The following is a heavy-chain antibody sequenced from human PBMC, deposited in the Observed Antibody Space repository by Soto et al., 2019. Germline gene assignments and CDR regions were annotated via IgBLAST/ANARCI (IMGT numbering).Heavy chain of an antibody. J-gene: IGHJ4*02. D-gene: IGHD3-22*01. CDR1: GITFSNYW. V-gene: IGHV3-74*01. CDR2: IHSDGITT. CDR3: TLHKFDSSGYVSDY. Sequence: EVQVEESGGGVVQPGGSLRLSCAASGITFSNYWMEWVRQAPGKGLVWVSRIHSDGITTYYGDSVKGRFTISRDNANSTVYLQMNSLGAEDTTTYHCTLHKFDSSGYVSDYSGQGTLVTVSS.